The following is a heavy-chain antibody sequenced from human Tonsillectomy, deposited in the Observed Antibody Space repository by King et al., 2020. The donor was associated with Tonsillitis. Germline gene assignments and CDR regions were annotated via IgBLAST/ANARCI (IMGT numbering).Heavy chain of an antibody. CDR2: IRYDGSNK. CDR1: GFTFRDYG. J-gene: IGHJ4*02. CDR3: AKGPQMLTGPTKLPFDY. Sequence: VQLVESGGGVVQPGGSLRLSCVPSGFTFRDYGMHWVRQAPGKGLEWVTFIRYDGSNKFYADSVKGRFTVSRDNSKNTLYLQMNSLTTEDTAVYYCAKGPQMLTGPTKLPFDYGGQGTLVTVSS. D-gene: IGHD2-8*01. V-gene: IGHV3-30*02.